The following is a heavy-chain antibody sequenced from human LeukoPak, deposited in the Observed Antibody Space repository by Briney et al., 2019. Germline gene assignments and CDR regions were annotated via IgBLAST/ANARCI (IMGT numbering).Heavy chain of an antibody. D-gene: IGHD3-22*01. CDR2: IYNSGST. J-gene: IGHJ4*02. V-gene: IGHV4-4*08. CDR1: GGSITSYY. Sequence: SETLSLTCTVSGGSITSYYWSWIRQPPGKGLEWIGYIYNSGSTNYNPSLKSRVTISVDTSKNQFSLKLSSVTAADTAVYYCARDRLYYFDYWGQGTLVTVSS. CDR3: ARDRLYYFDY.